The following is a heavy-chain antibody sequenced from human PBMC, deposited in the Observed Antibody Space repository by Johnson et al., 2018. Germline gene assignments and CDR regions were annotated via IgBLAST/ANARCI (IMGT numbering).Heavy chain of an antibody. V-gene: IGHV3-7*01. CDR1: GFTFSNYW. J-gene: IGHJ1*01. D-gene: IGHD3-22*01. Sequence: EVQLVESGGGLVQPGGSXRLSCAASGFTFSNYWMSWVRQAPGKGLEWVANIKQDESEKYYVDSVKGRFTISRDNAKNSLFLQMNSLRAEDRAVYYCASRYYDPSGFFAYFQHWGQGTLVTVSS. CDR2: IKQDESEK. CDR3: ASRYYDPSGFFAYFQH.